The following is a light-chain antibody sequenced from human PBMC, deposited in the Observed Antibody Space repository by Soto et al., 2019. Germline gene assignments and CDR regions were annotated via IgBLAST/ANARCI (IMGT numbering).Light chain of an antibody. V-gene: IGKV3-15*01. Sequence: EIVLTQSPATLSVSPGQRVTLSCRASQFINNDLAWYQQRPGQAPRLLIYGASTRATGIPARFSGSGSGTEFILTINSLQSEDFAVYYCQHRSNWPPGFGQGTRLEIK. CDR3: QHRSNWPPG. CDR1: QFINND. J-gene: IGKJ5*01. CDR2: GAS.